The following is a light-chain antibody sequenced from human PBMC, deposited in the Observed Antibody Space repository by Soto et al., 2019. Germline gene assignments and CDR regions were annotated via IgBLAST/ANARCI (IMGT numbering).Light chain of an antibody. J-gene: IGKJ1*01. Sequence: EIALTQSPDTLSLSPGERVTLSCRASQSVSSYLAWYQQKPGQAPRLLIYGASSRATGIPDRFSGSGSGTDFTLAISRLEPGDSAVYFCQQCDTSPWTFGQGTKVEIK. CDR2: GAS. V-gene: IGKV3-20*01. CDR3: QQCDTSPWT. CDR1: QSVSSY.